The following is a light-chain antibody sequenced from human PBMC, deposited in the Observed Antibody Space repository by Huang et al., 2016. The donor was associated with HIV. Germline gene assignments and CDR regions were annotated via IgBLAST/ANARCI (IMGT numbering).Light chain of an antibody. J-gene: IGKJ4*01. Sequence: DIQMTQSPSVMSASVGDRVTISCRARQGISNRLVWFQQKPGRVPKRLIHDASSLESGVPTRFIGSGSGTEFTLTINSLQPEDFATYYCLQHNGHPLTFGGGTRVEIK. CDR3: LQHNGHPLT. V-gene: IGKV1-17*03. CDR2: DAS. CDR1: QGISNR.